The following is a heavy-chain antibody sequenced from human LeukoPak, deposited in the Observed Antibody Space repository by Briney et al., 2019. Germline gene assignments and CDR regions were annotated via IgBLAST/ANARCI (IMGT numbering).Heavy chain of an antibody. J-gene: IGHJ4*02. CDR3: AIDVASGSYFFDY. CDR1: GGSISSCSYY. CDR2: IYCSGST. D-gene: IGHD1-26*01. V-gene: IGHV4-39*02. Sequence: SETLSLTCTVSGGSISSCSYYWGWIRQPPGKGLQWIGSIYCSGSTYYNPSLKSRVHISVDTSKNQFSLKLSSVTAGDTAVYYCAIDVASGSYFFDYCGQRTLVTVS.